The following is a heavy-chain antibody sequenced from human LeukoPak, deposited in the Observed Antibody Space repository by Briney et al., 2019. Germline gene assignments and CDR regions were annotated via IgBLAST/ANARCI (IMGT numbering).Heavy chain of an antibody. CDR3: ARDGGTRTCNWFDR. CDR2: IKPNSGGV. D-gene: IGHD1-1*01. Sequence: ASVKVSCKASTYTFTDYYIHWVRQAHGQGLEWLGWIKPNSGGVKYAQKFQGRVTMTRDTSINTAYMNLGSLTSDDTAVYYCARDGGTRTCNWFDRWGQGTLVTVSS. CDR1: TYTFTDYY. V-gene: IGHV1-2*02. J-gene: IGHJ5*02.